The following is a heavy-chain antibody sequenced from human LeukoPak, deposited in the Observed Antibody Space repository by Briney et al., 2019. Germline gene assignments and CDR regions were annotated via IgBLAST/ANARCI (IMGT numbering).Heavy chain of an antibody. CDR1: GFTFSSNW. D-gene: IGHD1-26*01. CDR3: ASIVGATTGLDY. Sequence: GGSLRLSCAASGFTFSSNWMHWVRQAPGKGLVGVSRINSDGSSTSYADSVKGRFTISRDNAKNTLYLQMNSLRAEDTAVYYCASIVGATTGLDYWGQGTLVTVSS. CDR2: INSDGSST. V-gene: IGHV3-74*01. J-gene: IGHJ4*02.